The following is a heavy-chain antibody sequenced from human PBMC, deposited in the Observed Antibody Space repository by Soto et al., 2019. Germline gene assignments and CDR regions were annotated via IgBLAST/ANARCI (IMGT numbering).Heavy chain of an antibody. Sequence: EVQLVESGGGLVQPGGSLRLSCAASGFTFSSYWMHWVRQVPGKGLVWVSRIHFDGSTTHYADSVKGRFTISSDNAKNTLALQMNTLIAEDTAVYYCARDAYISGYYQVDYWGQGTLVTVSS. J-gene: IGHJ4*02. CDR1: GFTFSSYW. CDR2: IHFDGSTT. CDR3: ARDAYISGYYQVDY. V-gene: IGHV3-74*01. D-gene: IGHD6-19*01.